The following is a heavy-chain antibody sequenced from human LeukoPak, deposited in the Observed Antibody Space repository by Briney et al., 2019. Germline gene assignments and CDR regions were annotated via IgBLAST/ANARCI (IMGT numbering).Heavy chain of an antibody. J-gene: IGHJ4*02. CDR1: GYTFTDHY. V-gene: IGHV1-2*02. CDR2: IHPGRGDT. CDR3: ARDHNWGPDY. D-gene: IGHD7-27*01. Sequence: GASVKVSCKALGYTFTDHYFHWLRQAPGQGIEWMGWIHPGRGDTNIAQKFQGRVSLTRDMSISTAYMELSRLTSDDTAVYYCARDHNWGPDYGCQGTLVSVSS.